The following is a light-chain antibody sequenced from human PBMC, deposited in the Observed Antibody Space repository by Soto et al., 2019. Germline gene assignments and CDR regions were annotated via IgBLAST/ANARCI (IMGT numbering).Light chain of an antibody. CDR3: QQYDSSWT. CDR2: GVS. V-gene: IGKV3-20*01. J-gene: IGKJ1*01. Sequence: EIVLTQSQGALSLSPGERATLSCRALQSVPSNFLAWYQKKPGQAPILSIYGVSRRATGIPDRFSGSGSGTDFTLTISRLEPEDFAVYYCQQYDSSWTFGQGTKVEIK. CDR1: QSVPSNF.